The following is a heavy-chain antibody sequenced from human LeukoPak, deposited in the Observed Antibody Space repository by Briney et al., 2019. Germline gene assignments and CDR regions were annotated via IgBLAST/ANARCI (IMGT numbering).Heavy chain of an antibody. CDR3: ARGGVITMVRGVIHMTRGDAFDI. Sequence: GSSVKVSCKASGGTFSSYAISWVRQAPGQGLEWMGGIIPIFGTANYAQKFQGRVTITADESTSTAYMELSSLRSEDTAVYYCARGGVITMVRGVIHMTRGDAFDIWGQGTMVTVSS. CDR2: IIPIFGTA. J-gene: IGHJ3*02. V-gene: IGHV1-69*01. D-gene: IGHD3-10*01. CDR1: GGTFSSYA.